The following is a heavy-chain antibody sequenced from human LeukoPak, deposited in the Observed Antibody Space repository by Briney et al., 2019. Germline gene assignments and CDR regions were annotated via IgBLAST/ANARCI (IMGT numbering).Heavy chain of an antibody. D-gene: IGHD2-15*01. J-gene: IGHJ3*02. Sequence: PSETLSLTCTVSGYSISSGYYWCWIRQPPGKGLERIGSIYHSGSTYYNPSLKSRVTISVDTSKNQFSLKLSSVTAATTAVYYCARGCSGGSCYSRDAFDIWGQGTMVTVSS. V-gene: IGHV4-38-2*02. CDR2: IYHSGST. CDR1: GYSISSGYY. CDR3: ARGCSGGSCYSRDAFDI.